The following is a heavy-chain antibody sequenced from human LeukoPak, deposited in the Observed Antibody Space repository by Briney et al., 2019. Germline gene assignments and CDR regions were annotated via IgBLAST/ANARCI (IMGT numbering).Heavy chain of an antibody. CDR3: ARDSCSGGGCHYWYFDL. V-gene: IGHV3-64*01. Sequence: GGSLRLSCAASGFTFSSYAMQWVRQAPGKGLEYVSGISSNGGSTYYANSVKGRFIISRDNSKNTLYLQMGSLKPDDTAVYYCARDSCSGGGCHYWYFDLWGRGTLVTVSS. CDR2: ISSNGGST. D-gene: IGHD2-15*01. CDR1: GFTFSSYA. J-gene: IGHJ2*01.